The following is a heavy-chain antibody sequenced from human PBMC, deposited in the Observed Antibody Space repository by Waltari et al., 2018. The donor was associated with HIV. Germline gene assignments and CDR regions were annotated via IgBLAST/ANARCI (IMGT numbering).Heavy chain of an antibody. CDR2: IIPIFNTR. CDR1: GGTFNNYA. J-gene: IGHJ4*02. CDR3: ARGVYYDILTGPIMGYFDY. V-gene: IGHV1-69*01. Sequence: QVQLVQSGAEVKKPGSSVKVSCKASGGTFNNYAFIWGRQAPGQGLEWMGGIIPIFNTRNYAQKFQGRVTITADESTSTAYMELSSLRSEDTAVYYCARGVYYDILTGPIMGYFDYWGQGTLVTVSS. D-gene: IGHD3-9*01.